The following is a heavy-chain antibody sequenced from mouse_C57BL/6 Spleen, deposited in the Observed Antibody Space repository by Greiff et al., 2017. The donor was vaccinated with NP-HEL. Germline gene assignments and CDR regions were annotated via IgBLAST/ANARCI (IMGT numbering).Heavy chain of an antibody. V-gene: IGHV1-81*01. CDR2: IYPRSGNT. Sequence: VQLQQSGAELARPGASVKLSCKASGYTFTSYGISWVKQRTGQGLEWIGEIYPRSGNTYYNEKFKGKATLTADKSSSTAYMELRSLTSEDSAVYFCARDDYGRSYAHYYAMDYWGQGTSVTVSS. J-gene: IGHJ4*01. CDR3: ARDDYGRSYAHYYAMDY. D-gene: IGHD1-1*01. CDR1: GYTFTSYG.